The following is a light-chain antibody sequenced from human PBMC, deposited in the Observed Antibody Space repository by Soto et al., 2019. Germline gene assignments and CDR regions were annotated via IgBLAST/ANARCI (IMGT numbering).Light chain of an antibody. CDR3: QQYNSYPWT. Sequence: DIQMTQSPSTLSASVGDRVTLTCRASQSIYSWLAWYQQKPGKSPNLLIYKASSLETGVPSRFSGSRSGTECTLTISSLQPDDFETYYCQQYNSYPWTFGQGTKVDIK. J-gene: IGKJ1*01. CDR2: KAS. V-gene: IGKV1-5*03. CDR1: QSIYSW.